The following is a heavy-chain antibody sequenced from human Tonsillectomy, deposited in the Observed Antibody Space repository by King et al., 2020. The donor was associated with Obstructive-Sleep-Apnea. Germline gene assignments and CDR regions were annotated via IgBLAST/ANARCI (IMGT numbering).Heavy chain of an antibody. D-gene: IGHD6-13*01. CDR3: ARVGDSSRWYEAWFDP. Sequence: MQLQESGPGLVKPSETLSLTCTVSGGSINSYFWSWIRQPPGKGLEWIGYIYHSGSNNYNPSLKSRVTISVDTSKNQFFLKLSSVTAADTAVYYCARVGDSSRWYEAWFDPWGQGTLVTVSS. V-gene: IGHV4-59*01. CDR1: GGSINSYF. J-gene: IGHJ5*02. CDR2: IYHSGSN.